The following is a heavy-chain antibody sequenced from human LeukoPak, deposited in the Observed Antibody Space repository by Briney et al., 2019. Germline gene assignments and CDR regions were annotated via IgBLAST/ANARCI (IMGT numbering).Heavy chain of an antibody. D-gene: IGHD3-10*01. CDR1: GLTVRNNY. Sequence: GGSLRLSCAASGLTVRNNYMGWVRQSPGKGLEWVSVIYSDGSTYYEDSVKGRFTISRDISKNTLSLQMSSLRVEDTAVYFCAREKGRGVISPYYDCWGQGTLVTVSS. V-gene: IGHV3-53*01. CDR3: AREKGRGVISPYYDC. CDR2: IYSDGST. J-gene: IGHJ4*02.